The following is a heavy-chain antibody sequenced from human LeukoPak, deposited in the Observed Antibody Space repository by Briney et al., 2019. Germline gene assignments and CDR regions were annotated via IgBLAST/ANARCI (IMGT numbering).Heavy chain of an antibody. Sequence: SETLSLTCTVSGGSISSYYWSWIRQPPGKGLEWIGCIYYSGYTNYNPSLKSRVTISVDTAKNQFSLRLSSVTAADTAVYYCARVRGKARAYYYYMDVWGKGTTVTISS. V-gene: IGHV4-59*01. D-gene: IGHD3-10*01. CDR1: GGSISSYY. J-gene: IGHJ6*03. CDR2: IYYSGYT. CDR3: ARVRGKARAYYYYMDV.